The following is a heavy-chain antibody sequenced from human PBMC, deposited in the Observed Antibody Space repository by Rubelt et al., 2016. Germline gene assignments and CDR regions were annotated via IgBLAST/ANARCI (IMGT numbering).Heavy chain of an antibody. V-gene: IGHV3-30*04. CDR1: TFSSYA. D-gene: IGHD3-3*01. CDR2: ISYDGSNK. CDR3: AREGMYYDFWSGYYPSFDY. Sequence: TFSSYAMHWVRQAPGKGLEWVAVISYDGSNKYYADSVKGRFTISRDNSKNTLYLQMNSLRAEDTAVYYCAREGMYYDFWSGYYPSFDYWGQGTLVTVSS. J-gene: IGHJ4*02.